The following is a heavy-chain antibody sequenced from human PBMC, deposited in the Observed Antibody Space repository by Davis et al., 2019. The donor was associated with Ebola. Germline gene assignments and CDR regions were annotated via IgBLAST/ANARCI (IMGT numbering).Heavy chain of an antibody. D-gene: IGHD3-10*01. V-gene: IGHV3-74*01. CDR1: GFSFSGYW. CDR3: AGEVWSSIDY. J-gene: IGHJ4*02. Sequence: GESLKISCAASGFSFSGYWMHSVRQAPGKGLLWVSRINSDGSSTSYADSVKGRFTISRDNAKNTLYLQMNSLRAEDTAVYYCAGEVWSSIDYWGQGTLVTVSS. CDR2: INSDGSST.